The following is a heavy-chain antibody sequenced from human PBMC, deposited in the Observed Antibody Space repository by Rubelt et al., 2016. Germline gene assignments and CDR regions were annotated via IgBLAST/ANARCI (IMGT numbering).Heavy chain of an antibody. V-gene: IGHV4-34*01. CDR1: GGSFSDYY. CDR3: ARGGKQQLGPYYDVMDV. Sequence: QVQLQQWGAGLLKPSETLSLTCAVYGGSFSDYYWTWVRQPPGKGLEWIGHLHPSGITNYNPSLQSRVAISVDTSNNQFSLKLGSVTVADTAAYYWARGGKQQLGPYYDVMDVWGQGTTVTVSS. J-gene: IGHJ6*02. D-gene: IGHD6-13*01. CDR2: LHPSGIT.